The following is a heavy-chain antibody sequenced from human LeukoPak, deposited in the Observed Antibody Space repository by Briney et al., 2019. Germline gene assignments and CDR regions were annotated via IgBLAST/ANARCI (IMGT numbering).Heavy chain of an antibody. CDR2: IYYSGST. J-gene: IGHJ5*02. CDR1: GGSISSYY. V-gene: IGHV4-59*08. Sequence: SETLSLTCTVSGGSISSYYWSWIRQPPGKGLEWIGYIYYSGSTNYNPSLKSRVTISVDTSKNQFSLKLSSVTAADTAVYYCARLRTGANNWFDPWGQGTLVTVSS. D-gene: IGHD3/OR15-3a*01. CDR3: ARLRTGANNWFDP.